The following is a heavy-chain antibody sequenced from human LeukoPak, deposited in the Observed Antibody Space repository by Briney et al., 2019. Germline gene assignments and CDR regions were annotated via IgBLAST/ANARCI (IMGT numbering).Heavy chain of an antibody. J-gene: IGHJ4*02. CDR1: GFNLDDYD. V-gene: IGHV3-20*04. D-gene: IGHD6-19*01. CDR2: INWNSGST. Sequence: GGSLRLSCVASGFNLDDYDMNWVRQAPGKGLEWVSRINWNSGSTAYADSVKGRFTISRDNSKNTLHLQMNSLRAEDTAVYYCAKGLGVAGYFDYWGQGTLVTVSS. CDR3: AKGLGVAGYFDY.